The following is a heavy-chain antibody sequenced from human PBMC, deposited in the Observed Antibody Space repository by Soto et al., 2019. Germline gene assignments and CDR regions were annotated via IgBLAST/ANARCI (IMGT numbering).Heavy chain of an antibody. V-gene: IGHV1-18*01. CDR2: ISGYNRNT. J-gene: IGHJ6*02. CDR1: GYTFSNYG. CDR3: ARDPGFGCCYSYAFAMDV. D-gene: IGHD5-18*01. Sequence: ASVKVSCKASGYTFSNYGICWVRQGPGKGLEWMGWISGYNRNTHYEEEDQDRIKMTTDTSTSTTYLELRSLRSDDTAVYFCARDPGFGCCYSYAFAMDVWRQGTTGTVAS.